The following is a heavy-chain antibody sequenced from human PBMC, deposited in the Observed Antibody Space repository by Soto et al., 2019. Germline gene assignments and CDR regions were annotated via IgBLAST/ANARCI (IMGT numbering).Heavy chain of an antibody. J-gene: IGHJ6*02. CDR3: ARDGSSGGYYYYGMDV. CDR1: GGTFSSYA. Sequence: ASVKVSCKASGGTFSSYAISWVRQAPGQGLEWMGGIIPIFGTANYAQKFQGRVTITADESTSTAYMELSSMRSEDTAVYYCARDGSSGGYYYYGMDVWGQGTTVTVS. CDR2: IIPIFGTA. D-gene: IGHD6-25*01. V-gene: IGHV1-69*13.